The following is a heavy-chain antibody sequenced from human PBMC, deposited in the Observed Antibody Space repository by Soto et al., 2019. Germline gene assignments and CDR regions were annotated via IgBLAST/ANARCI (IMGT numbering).Heavy chain of an antibody. Sequence: GGSLRLSCAASGFTFSSYWMNWVRQAPGKGLEWVANINQDGNEDNLLDPVKGRFTIARDTAKNSLFLQRNSLRVDDTAVYYCARTGDGHPDFFDYWGQGALVTVSS. D-gene: IGHD1-26*01. CDR3: ARTGDGHPDFFDY. CDR2: INQDGNED. V-gene: IGHV3-7*01. CDR1: GFTFSSYW. J-gene: IGHJ4*02.